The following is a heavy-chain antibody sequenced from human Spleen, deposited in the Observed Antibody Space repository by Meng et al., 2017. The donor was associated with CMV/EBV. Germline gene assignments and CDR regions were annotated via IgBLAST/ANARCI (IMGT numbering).Heavy chain of an antibody. J-gene: IGHJ5*02. CDR3: ATLSGGNYHKEINWFDP. CDR1: GYIFSNYW. CDR2: IYLRDSDT. V-gene: IGHV5-51*01. D-gene: IGHD3-9*01. Sequence: GGSLRLSCKTSGYIFSNYWIGWVRQVSGKGLEWMGIIYLRDSDTRYSPSFQGQVTISADKSIGTAYLQWSSLKASDSPMYYCATLSGGNYHKEINWFDPWGQGTLVTVSS.